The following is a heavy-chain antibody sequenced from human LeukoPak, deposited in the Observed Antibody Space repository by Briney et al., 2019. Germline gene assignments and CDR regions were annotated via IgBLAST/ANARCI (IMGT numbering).Heavy chain of an antibody. V-gene: IGHV3-23*01. D-gene: IGHD6-19*01. CDR2: ISGSGGST. CDR3: AKDQGSSGWFVRDDY. Sequence: PGGSLRLSCAASGFTFSSCAMSWVRQAPGKGLEWVSGISGSGGSTYYADSVKGRFTISRDNSKKTLYLQMNSLRAEDTAVYYCAKDQGSSGWFVRDDYWGQGTLVTVSS. J-gene: IGHJ4*02. CDR1: GFTFSSCA.